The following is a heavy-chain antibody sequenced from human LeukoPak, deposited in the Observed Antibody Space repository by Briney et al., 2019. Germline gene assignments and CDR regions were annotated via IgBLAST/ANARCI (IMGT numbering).Heavy chain of an antibody. CDR3: AISTKRGYSYGFDY. CDR1: GGTFSSYA. CDR2: IIPIFGTA. D-gene: IGHD5-18*01. V-gene: IGHV1-69*13. Sequence: EASGKVSCKASGGTFSSYAISWVRQAPGQGLEWKGGIIPIFGTANYAQKFQGRVTITADESTSTAYMELSSLRSEDTAVYYCAISTKRGYSYGFDYWGQGTLVTVSS. J-gene: IGHJ4*02.